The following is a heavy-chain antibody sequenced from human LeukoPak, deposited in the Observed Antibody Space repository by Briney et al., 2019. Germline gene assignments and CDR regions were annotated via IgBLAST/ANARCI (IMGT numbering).Heavy chain of an antibody. D-gene: IGHD2-2*01. CDR2: IYSDDNT. J-gene: IGHJ4*02. V-gene: IGHV3-53*05. CDR3: ARSGRGSSTDYLDY. CDR1: GFTVSSNY. Sequence: GGSLRLSCAATGFTVSSNYMNWVRQAPGKGLEWVSLIYSDDNTRYADSVKGRFTISRDNSKNTLYLQMNSLRPDDTAVYYCARSGRGSSTDYLDYWGQGTLVTVSS.